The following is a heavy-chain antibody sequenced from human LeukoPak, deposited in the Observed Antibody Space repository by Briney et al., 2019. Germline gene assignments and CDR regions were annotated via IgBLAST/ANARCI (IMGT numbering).Heavy chain of an antibody. J-gene: IGHJ5*02. V-gene: IGHV3-7*03. CDR2: IKQDGSEK. CDR3: AKDRVYSSSWFGH. D-gene: IGHD6-13*01. CDR1: GFTFSSYW. Sequence: GSLRLSCIASGFTFSSYWMSWVRQAPGKGLEWVANIKQDGSEKNYVDSVMGRFTISRDNAKNSLYLQMNSLRAEDTALYYCAKDRVYSSSWFGHWGQGTLVTVSS.